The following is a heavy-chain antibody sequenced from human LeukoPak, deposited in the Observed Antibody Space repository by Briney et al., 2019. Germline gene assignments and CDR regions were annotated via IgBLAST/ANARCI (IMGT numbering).Heavy chain of an antibody. J-gene: IGHJ4*02. V-gene: IGHV4-59*08. D-gene: IGHD6-13*01. CDR3: SRVGHRGRDIAAADAFDY. Sequence: SETLSLTCTVSGGSISSYYWSWMRQPPGKGLEWIGYIYYTGYTNNNPSLKSRVTISLERSKSQASLKLTSVTASDPTAHLCSRVGHRGRDIAAADAFDYWGQGTLVTVSS. CDR1: GGSISSYY. CDR2: IYYTGYT.